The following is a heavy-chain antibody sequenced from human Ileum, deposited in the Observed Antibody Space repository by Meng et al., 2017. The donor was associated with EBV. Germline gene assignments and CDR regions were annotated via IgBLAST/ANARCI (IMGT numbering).Heavy chain of an antibody. J-gene: IGHJ5*02. CDR1: GYTFINHD. Sequence: QGQLVKPGAEVKRPGASWKVSCKASGYTFINHDINWVRQAAGQGLESIGWMNSYTGNAGYAQKFRGRVTMTRDTSINTAYLEVISLTSEDTAVYYCARGSGAGGRDWFDPWGQGTLVTVSS. CDR2: MNSYTGNA. D-gene: IGHD3-16*01. CDR3: ARGSGAGGRDWFDP. V-gene: IGHV1-8*01.